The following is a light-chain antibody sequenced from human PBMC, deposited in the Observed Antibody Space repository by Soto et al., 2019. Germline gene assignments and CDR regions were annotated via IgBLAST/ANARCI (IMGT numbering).Light chain of an antibody. V-gene: IGLV4-60*03. CDR1: SGHSSYI. CDR3: ETWDSNTVV. J-gene: IGLJ2*01. Sequence: QSVLTQSSSASASLGSSVKLTWTLSSGHSSYIIAWHQQQPGKAPRYLMKLEGSGSYNKGSGVPDRFSGSSSGADRYLTISNLQSEDEADYYCETWDSNTVVFGGGTKLTVL. CDR2: LEGSGSY.